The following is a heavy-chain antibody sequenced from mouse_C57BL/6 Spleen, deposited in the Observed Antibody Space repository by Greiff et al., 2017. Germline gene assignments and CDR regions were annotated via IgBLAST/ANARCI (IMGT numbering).Heavy chain of an antibody. CDR1: GYTFTDYE. V-gene: IGHV1-15*01. J-gene: IGHJ1*03. CDR3: TRWDYYGSSSWYFDG. Sequence: QVQLQQSGAELVRPGASVTLSCKASGYTFTDYEMHWVKQTPVHGLEWIGAIDPETGGTAYNQKFKGKAILTADKSSSTAYMELRSLTSEDSAVYYCTRWDYYGSSSWYFDGWGTGTTVTVAS. CDR2: IDPETGGT. D-gene: IGHD1-1*01.